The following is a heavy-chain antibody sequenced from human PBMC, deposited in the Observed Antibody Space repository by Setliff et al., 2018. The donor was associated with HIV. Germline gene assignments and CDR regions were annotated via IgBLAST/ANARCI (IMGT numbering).Heavy chain of an antibody. V-gene: IGHV4-61*02. CDR2: TYTSENT. J-gene: IGHJ2*01. CDR1: NGSINSGSYY. D-gene: IGHD6-6*01. CDR3: AREYSSSSANWYFDL. Sequence: SETLSLTCTVSNGSINSGSYYWSWIRQPAGKRLEWFGRTYTSENTNYNPSFKSRVTTSVDVSKNKFYLKLSSVTAADTAVYYCAREYSSSSANWYFDLWGRGTLVTVSS.